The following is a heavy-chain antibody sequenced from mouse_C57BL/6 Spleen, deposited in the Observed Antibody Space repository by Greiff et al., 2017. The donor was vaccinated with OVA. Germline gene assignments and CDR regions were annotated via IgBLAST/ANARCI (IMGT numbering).Heavy chain of an antibody. J-gene: IGHJ4*01. CDR2: INPSHGGT. D-gene: IGHD2-5*01. CDR1: GYTFTSYW. Sequence: VQLQQPGTELVKPGASVKLSCKASGYTFTSYWMHWVKQRPGQGLEWIGNINPSHGGTHYNEKFKSKATLTVDKYSSKAYMQLSSLTSVNSTVYDCAIEWAYDSNYDAMDYWGQGTSVTVSS. CDR3: AIEWAYDSNYDAMDY. V-gene: IGHV1-53*01.